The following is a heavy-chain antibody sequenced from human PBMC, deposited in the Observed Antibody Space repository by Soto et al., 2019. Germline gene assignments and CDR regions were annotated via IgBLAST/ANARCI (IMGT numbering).Heavy chain of an antibody. J-gene: IGHJ3*02. V-gene: IGHV4-34*01. D-gene: IGHD4-17*01. Sequence: SETLSLTCAVYGGSFSGYYWSWIRQPPGKGLEWIGEINHSGSTNYNPSLKSRVTISVDTSKNQFSLKLSSVTAADTAVYYCARGPRLGLRFDIWGQGTMVTVS. CDR2: INHSGST. CDR1: GGSFSGYY. CDR3: ARGPRLGLRFDI.